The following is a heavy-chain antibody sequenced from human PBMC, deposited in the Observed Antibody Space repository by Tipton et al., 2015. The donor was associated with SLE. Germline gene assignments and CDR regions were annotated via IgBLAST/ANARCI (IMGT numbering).Heavy chain of an antibody. D-gene: IGHD3-10*01. CDR1: GFTFSSYG. Sequence: SLRLSCAASGFTFSSYGMTWVRQAPGKGLEWVASIKQDGSQKYYVDSVKGRFTISRDNSKNTLYLQMNSLRAEDTAVYYCAKEAGGELLWFADWGQGTLVTVSS. V-gene: IGHV3-7*01. CDR3: AKEAGGELLWFAD. J-gene: IGHJ4*02. CDR2: IKQDGSQK.